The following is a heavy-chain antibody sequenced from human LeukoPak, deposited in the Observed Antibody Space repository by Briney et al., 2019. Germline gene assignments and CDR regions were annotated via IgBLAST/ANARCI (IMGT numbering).Heavy chain of an antibody. D-gene: IGHD1-26*01. Sequence: GGSLRLSCAASGFTVSSNYMSRVRQAPGKGLEWVSLIYSGGSTYYADSVKGLFTISRDNSKDTLYLQMNSLRAEDTAVYYCARGGKWELPVYWGQGTLVTVSS. V-gene: IGHV3-66*02. CDR2: IYSGGST. CDR1: GFTVSSNY. J-gene: IGHJ4*02. CDR3: ARGGKWELPVY.